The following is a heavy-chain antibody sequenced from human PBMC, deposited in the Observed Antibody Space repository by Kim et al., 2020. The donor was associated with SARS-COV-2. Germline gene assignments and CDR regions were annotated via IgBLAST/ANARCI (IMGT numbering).Heavy chain of an antibody. D-gene: IGHD6-19*01. CDR1: GGSISSYY. CDR3: ARRNRKIAVAGPYFDY. Sequence: SETLSLTCTVSGGSISSYYWSWIRQPPGKGLEWIGYIYYSGSTNYNPSLKSRVTISVDTSKNQFSLKLSSVTAADTAVYYCARRNRKIAVAGPYFDYWG. J-gene: IGHJ4*01. V-gene: IGHV4-59*08. CDR2: IYYSGST.